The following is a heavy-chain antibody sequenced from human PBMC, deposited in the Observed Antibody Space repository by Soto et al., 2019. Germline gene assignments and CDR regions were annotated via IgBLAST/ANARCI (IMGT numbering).Heavy chain of an antibody. V-gene: IGHV2-5*02. CDR3: IQSRCGGDCLQSYASYYDYGMFV. CDR2: IYWDDDK. J-gene: IGHJ6*02. D-gene: IGHD2-21*02. Sequence: SGPTLVHPTPTLTLTCPFSAFSLSTGGVGVGWIRHPPGKALEWLALIYWDDDKRYSPSLRSRLTITKDTSKNQVVLTMTNMDPVDTATYYCIQSRCGGDCLQSYASYYDYGMFVWGQGT. CDR1: AFSLSTGGVG.